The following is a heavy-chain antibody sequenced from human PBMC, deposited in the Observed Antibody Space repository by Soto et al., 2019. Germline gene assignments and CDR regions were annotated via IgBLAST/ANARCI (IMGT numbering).Heavy chain of an antibody. CDR3: AGPGYGAQDY. J-gene: IGHJ4*02. V-gene: IGHV3-23*01. CDR1: GFNFSSFA. CDR2: ISGSGDGT. D-gene: IGHD4-17*01. Sequence: PGGSLRLSCAASGFNFSSFALSWVRQAPGKGLEWVSAISGSGDGTDYADSVKGRFTISRDNSKNTLYLQMNSLRAEDTAVYYCAGPGYGAQDYLGQEALVTVSS.